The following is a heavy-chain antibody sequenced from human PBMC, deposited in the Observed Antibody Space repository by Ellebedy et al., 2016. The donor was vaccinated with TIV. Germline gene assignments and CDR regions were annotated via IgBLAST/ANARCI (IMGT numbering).Heavy chain of an antibody. D-gene: IGHD3-22*01. CDR3: TRDVITMTVVLMRDDDFDM. CDR1: GFTFRSYA. J-gene: IGHJ3*02. V-gene: IGHV3-23*01. Sequence: PGGSLRLSCAASGFTFRSYAMSWVRQAPGKGLEWVSTISDSGGGTYYAESVKGRFTISRDNSKNLLYLQMNSLGAVDTAVYYCTRDVITMTVVLMRDDDFDMWGQGTMVIVSS. CDR2: ISDSGGGT.